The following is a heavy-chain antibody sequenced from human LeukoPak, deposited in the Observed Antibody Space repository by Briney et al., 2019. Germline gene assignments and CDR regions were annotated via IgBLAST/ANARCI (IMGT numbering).Heavy chain of an antibody. CDR2: ISSSSSYM. CDR3: ARGLGSYAFSDAFDI. J-gene: IGHJ3*02. Sequence: PGGSLRLSCAASGFSLSNYTMNWVRQAPGKGLEWVSSISSSSSYMYYADSVKGRFTISRDNAKNSLYVQMSSLRAEDTAVYYCARGLGSYAFSDAFDIWGQGTMVTVSS. V-gene: IGHV3-21*01. CDR1: GFSLSNYT. D-gene: IGHD3-16*01.